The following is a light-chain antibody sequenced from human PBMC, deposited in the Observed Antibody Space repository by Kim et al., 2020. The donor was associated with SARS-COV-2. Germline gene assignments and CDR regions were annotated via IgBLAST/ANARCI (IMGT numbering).Light chain of an antibody. J-gene: IGLJ3*02. CDR1: SSNIGAGYY. CDR2: GNS. Sequence: RVTISCTGSSSNIGAGYYVHWYQQLPGTAPKLLIYGNSNRPSGVPDRFSGSKSGTSASLAITGLQAEDEADYYCQSYDSSLSGWVFGGGTKLTVL. CDR3: QSYDSSLSGWV. V-gene: IGLV1-40*01.